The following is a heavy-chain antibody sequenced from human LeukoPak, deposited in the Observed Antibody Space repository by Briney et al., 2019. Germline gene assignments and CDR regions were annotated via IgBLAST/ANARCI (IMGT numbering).Heavy chain of an antibody. J-gene: IGHJ4*02. V-gene: IGHV4-59*01. Sequence: SETLSLTCTVSGGSISSYYWSWIRQPPGKGLEWIGYIYYSGSTNYNPSLKSRVTISVDASKNQFSLKLSSVTAADTAVYYCARYQNSFDYWGQGTLVTVSS. CDR2: IYYSGST. CDR1: GGSISSYY. CDR3: ARYQNSFDY.